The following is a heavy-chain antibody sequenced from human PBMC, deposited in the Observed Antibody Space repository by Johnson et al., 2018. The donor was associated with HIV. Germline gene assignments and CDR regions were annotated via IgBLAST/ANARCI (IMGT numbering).Heavy chain of an antibody. J-gene: IGHJ3*02. CDR2: ISSDGRTT. CDR1: GFTFTQYA. Sequence: VQVVESGGGLVQPGGSLRLSCAASGFTFTQYAMHWVLQAPGKGLEYVSGISSDGRTTYYANSVKGRFTISRDNSKNPLFLYMGSLGAEDLAVYDCARERYSTLINDAFDMWGQGTMVTVSS. D-gene: IGHD6-13*01. CDR3: ARERYSTLINDAFDM. V-gene: IGHV3-64*01.